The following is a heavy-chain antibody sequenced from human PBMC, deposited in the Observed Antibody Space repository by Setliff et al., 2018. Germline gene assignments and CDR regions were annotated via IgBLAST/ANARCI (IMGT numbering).Heavy chain of an antibody. D-gene: IGHD2-2*01. CDR2: IYPDDSDT. Sequence: PGESLKISCKDSASTFSNYLIVWVRQMPGKGLEWMGMIYPDDSDTKYHPPFQGQVTISADKSISTAYLQWSSLKASDTAMYYCARALYPSSFIGHNWFDPWGQGTLVTVSS. CDR3: ARALYPSSFIGHNWFDP. J-gene: IGHJ5*02. V-gene: IGHV5-51*01. CDR1: ASTFSNYL.